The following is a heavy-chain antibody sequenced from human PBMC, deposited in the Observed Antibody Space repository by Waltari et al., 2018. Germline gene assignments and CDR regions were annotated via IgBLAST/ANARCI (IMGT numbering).Heavy chain of an antibody. Sequence: QVQLQESGPGLVKPSETLSLTCAVSGYSISRGYYWGWIRQPPGKGLEWIGSIYHSGSTYYNPSLKSRVTISVDTSKNQFSLKLSSVTAADTAVYYCARGYGDYAYWGQGTLVTVSS. CDR2: IYHSGST. D-gene: IGHD4-17*01. V-gene: IGHV4-38-2*01. CDR1: GYSISRGYY. J-gene: IGHJ4*02. CDR3: ARGYGDYAY.